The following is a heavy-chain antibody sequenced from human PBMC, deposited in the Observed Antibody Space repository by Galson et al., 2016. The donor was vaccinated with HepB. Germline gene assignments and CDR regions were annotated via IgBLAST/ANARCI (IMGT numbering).Heavy chain of an antibody. J-gene: IGHJ5*02. D-gene: IGHD3-16*01. CDR2: ISNVGIV. CDR3: ARDRLGWFDP. CDR1: GFISSDYY. V-gene: IGHV3-69-1*01. Sequence: SLRLSCAASGFISSDYYMNWVRQTPGKGLEWVAHISNVGIVYADSVKGRFTISRDNAKNSLYLQMNSLRVEDTAVYYCARDRLGWFDPWGQGTLVTVSS.